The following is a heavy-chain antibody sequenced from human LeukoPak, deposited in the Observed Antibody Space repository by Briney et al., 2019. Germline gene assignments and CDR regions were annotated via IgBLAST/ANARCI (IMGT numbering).Heavy chain of an antibody. Sequence: GGSLRLSCAASGFTFSSYAMSWVRQAPGKGQEWVSAISGSGGSTYYADSVKGRFTISRDNSKNTLYLQMNSLRAEDTAVYYCAKDLCSSGWACYYYYGMDVWGQGTTVTVSS. J-gene: IGHJ6*02. CDR3: AKDLCSSGWACYYYYGMDV. V-gene: IGHV3-23*01. CDR2: ISGSGGST. D-gene: IGHD6-19*01. CDR1: GFTFSSYA.